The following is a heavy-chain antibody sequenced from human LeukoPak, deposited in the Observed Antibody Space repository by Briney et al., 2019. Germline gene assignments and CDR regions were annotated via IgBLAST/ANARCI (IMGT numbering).Heavy chain of an antibody. D-gene: IGHD6-19*01. CDR2: LSDSGGST. CDR3: ASQTPRRLPIAVADYFDY. J-gene: IGHJ4*02. CDR1: GFTLSSHA. V-gene: IGHV3-23*01. Sequence: PGGSLRLSCAASGFTLSSHAMSWVRQAPGKGLELVSGLSDSGGSTYYADSVKGRFTISRDNSKNTLFLQMNSLRAEDTAVYYCASQTPRRLPIAVADYFDYWGQGTLVTVTS.